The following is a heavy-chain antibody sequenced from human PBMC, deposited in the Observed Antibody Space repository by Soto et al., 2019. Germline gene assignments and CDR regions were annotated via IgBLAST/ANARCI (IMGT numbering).Heavy chain of an antibody. CDR2: IKEDGSDE. J-gene: IGHJ4*02. Sequence: EVQLVESGGDLVQPGGSLRLSCAASGFTFGSYWMSWVRHASGRGLEWVANIKEDGSDEYYLDSVKGRFTISRDNAKNSLYLQMNSLRDEDTAVYHCARGGRSDSHVIFPTDYWGQGTLVTVSS. V-gene: IGHV3-7*04. D-gene: IGHD3-22*01. CDR1: GFTFGSYW. CDR3: ARGGRSDSHVIFPTDY.